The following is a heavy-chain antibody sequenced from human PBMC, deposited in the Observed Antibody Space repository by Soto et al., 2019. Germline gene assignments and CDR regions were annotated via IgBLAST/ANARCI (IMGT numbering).Heavy chain of an antibody. CDR2: IYWDDDK. CDR3: AQSVAGAYYYYMDV. D-gene: IGHD6-19*01. V-gene: IGHV2-5*02. Sequence: QITLKESGPTLVKPTQPLTLTCTFSGFSLSTSGVGVGWIRQPPGKALEWLALIYWDDDKRYSPSLKSRLTITKDTSKNQVVLTMTNMDPVDTATYYCAQSVAGAYYYYMDVWGKGTTVTVSS. CDR1: GFSLSTSGVG. J-gene: IGHJ6*03.